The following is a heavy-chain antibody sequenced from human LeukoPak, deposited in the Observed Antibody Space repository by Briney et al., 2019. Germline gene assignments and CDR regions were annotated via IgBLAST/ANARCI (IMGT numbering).Heavy chain of an antibody. J-gene: IGHJ4*02. D-gene: IGHD4-17*01. CDR1: GYSIRGDDY. CDR3: ARNRSVTTTSGFDH. Sequence: PSETLSLTCAVSGYSIRGDDYWGWIRQSPGKGLEWIGSIYHSGSTHYNPSLKSRVTISVDTSKNQFSLMLNSVTAADTAVYYCARNRSVTTTSGFDHWGQGTLVTVSS. CDR2: IYHSGST. V-gene: IGHV4-38-2*01.